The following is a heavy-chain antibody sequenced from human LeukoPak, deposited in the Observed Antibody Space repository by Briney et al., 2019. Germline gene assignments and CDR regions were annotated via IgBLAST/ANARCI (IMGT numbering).Heavy chain of an antibody. D-gene: IGHD5-18*01. CDR2: IIPILGIA. CDR1: VGSFSSYA. J-gene: IGHJ6*02. V-gene: IGHV1-69*04. CDR3: EIEADTPMVNHDYAMDV. Sequence: VASVKVSCKPSVGSFSSYAICWVRQAPGEGLEWMGRIIPILGIANYAQKFQGRVTITADKSTSTAYMELSSLRSQDTAVYYCEIEADTPMVNHDYAMDVWGQGTTVTVSS.